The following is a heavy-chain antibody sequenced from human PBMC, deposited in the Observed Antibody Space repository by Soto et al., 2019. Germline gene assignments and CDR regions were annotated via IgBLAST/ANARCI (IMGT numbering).Heavy chain of an antibody. CDR3: ARAGLGYCSGGSCLNYYGMDV. D-gene: IGHD2-15*01. CDR1: GGSISSGDYY. Sequence: SETLSLTCTVSGGSISSGDYYWSWIRQPPGKGLEWIGYIYYSGSTYYNPSLKSRVTISVDTSKNQFSLKLSSVTAADTAVYYCARAGLGYCSGGSCLNYYGMDVWGQGTTVTVSS. V-gene: IGHV4-30-4*01. J-gene: IGHJ6*02. CDR2: IYYSGST.